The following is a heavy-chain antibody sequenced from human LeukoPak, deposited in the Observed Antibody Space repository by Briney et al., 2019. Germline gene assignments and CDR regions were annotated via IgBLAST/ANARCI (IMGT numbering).Heavy chain of an antibody. V-gene: IGHV4-59*01. Sequence: PSETLSLTCTVSGGSISSYYWSWIRQPPAKGLEWIGYIYYSGSTNYNPSLNSRVTISVDTPKNQFSLKLSSVTAADTAVYYCARGSAARPYDYWGQGTLVTASS. J-gene: IGHJ4*02. CDR2: IYYSGST. CDR3: ARGSAARPYDY. D-gene: IGHD6-6*01. CDR1: GGSISSYY.